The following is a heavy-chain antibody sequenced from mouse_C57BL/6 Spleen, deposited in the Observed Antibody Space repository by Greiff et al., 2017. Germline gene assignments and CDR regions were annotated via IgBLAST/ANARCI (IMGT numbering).Heavy chain of an antibody. D-gene: IGHD2-4*01. CDR1: GYTFTSYG. J-gene: IGHJ4*01. Sequence: QVQLQQSGAELARPGASVKLSCKASGYTFTSYGISWVKQRTGQGLEWIGEIYPRSGNTYYNEKFKGKATLTADKSSSTAYMELRSLTSEDSAVYFCARVGLRVPYYARDYWGQGTSVTVSS. CDR3: ARVGLRVPYYARDY. CDR2: IYPRSGNT. V-gene: IGHV1-81*01.